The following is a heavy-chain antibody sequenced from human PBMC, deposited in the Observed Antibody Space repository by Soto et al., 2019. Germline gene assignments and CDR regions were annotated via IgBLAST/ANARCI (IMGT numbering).Heavy chain of an antibody. CDR2: ISGSGGRS. CDR3: AKAYFVWSSEQPYYFDY. D-gene: IGHD3-16*01. V-gene: IGHV3-23*01. Sequence: EVQLLDSGGGLVQPGGSLRLSCAASGFTFSNYAMTWVRQGPGKGLEWVSGISGSGGRSYYADSVKGRFTISRDNSKSTLYLQMNSLTAEDTAVYYRAKAYFVWSSEQPYYFDYWGQGTLVTVSS. J-gene: IGHJ4*02. CDR1: GFTFSNYA.